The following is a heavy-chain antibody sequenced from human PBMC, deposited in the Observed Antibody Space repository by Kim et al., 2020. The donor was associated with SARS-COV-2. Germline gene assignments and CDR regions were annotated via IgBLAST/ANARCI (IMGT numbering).Heavy chain of an antibody. Sequence: GGSLRLSCAASGFTFSDYYMSWIRQAPGKGMEWVSYISSSGSTIYYADSVKGRFTISRDNAKNSLYLQMNSLRAEDTAVYYCARALHFRSGWYGGYYFDYWGQGTLVTVSS. CDR2: ISSSGSTI. D-gene: IGHD6-19*01. CDR3: ARALHFRSGWYGGYYFDY. J-gene: IGHJ4*02. CDR1: GFTFSDYY. V-gene: IGHV3-11*04.